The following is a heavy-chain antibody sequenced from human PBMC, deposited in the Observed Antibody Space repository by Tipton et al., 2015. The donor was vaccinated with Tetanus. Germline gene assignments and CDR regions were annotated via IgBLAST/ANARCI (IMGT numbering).Heavy chain of an antibody. CDR3: ARDDTRDGYKPVYYFDH. Sequence: QVQLVQSGAEVQRPGASVKISCKASGYTFTNYYVHWLRQAPGQGLEWMGFLNPTGYATSSDQKFRGRVTLSRDTSTNTVYMQLSGLRSEDTAVYYCARDDTRDGYKPVYYFDHWGQGTLVTVSS. CDR2: LNPTGYAT. V-gene: IGHV1-46*01. J-gene: IGHJ4*02. D-gene: IGHD5-24*01. CDR1: GYTFTNYY.